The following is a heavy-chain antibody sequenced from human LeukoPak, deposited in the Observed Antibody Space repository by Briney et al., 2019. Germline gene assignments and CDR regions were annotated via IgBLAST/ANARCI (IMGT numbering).Heavy chain of an antibody. J-gene: IGHJ5*02. CDR1: GGSISTYY. CDR2: VYYSGST. Sequence: SETLSLTCTVSGGSISTYYWTWIRQPPGKGLEWIGNVYYSGSTNYNPSLKSRVTISVDTSKNQFSLNLTSVTATDTAVHYCARQDSSTWYNWFDPWGQGTLVTVSS. V-gene: IGHV4-59*08. D-gene: IGHD6-13*01. CDR3: ARQDSSTWYNWFDP.